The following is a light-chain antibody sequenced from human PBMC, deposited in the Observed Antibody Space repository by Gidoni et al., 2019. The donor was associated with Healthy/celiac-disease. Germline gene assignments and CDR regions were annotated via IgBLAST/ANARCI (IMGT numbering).Light chain of an antibody. Sequence: IVMTQSPATLSVSPGERATLSCRSSQSVSSNLAWYQQNPGQAHRLLIYRASTRATGIPAKFSGSGSGREFTLTISSLQSEDFAVYYCQQYNNWLALTFGGGTKVEIK. CDR3: QQYNNWLALT. V-gene: IGKV3-15*01. CDR1: QSVSSN. CDR2: RAS. J-gene: IGKJ4*01.